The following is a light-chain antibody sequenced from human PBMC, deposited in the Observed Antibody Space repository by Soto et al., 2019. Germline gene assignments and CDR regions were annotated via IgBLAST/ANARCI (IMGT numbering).Light chain of an antibody. CDR3: SSYTSSSTLYV. CDR1: SSDIGGYNY. J-gene: IGLJ1*01. CDR2: EVS. Sequence: QSVLTQPASVSGSPGQLITISCAGTSSDIGGYNYVSWYQQHPGKAPKVMIYEVSNRPSGVSNRFSGSKSGNTASLTISGLQAEDEADYYCSSYTSSSTLYVFGSGTKVTVL. V-gene: IGLV2-14*01.